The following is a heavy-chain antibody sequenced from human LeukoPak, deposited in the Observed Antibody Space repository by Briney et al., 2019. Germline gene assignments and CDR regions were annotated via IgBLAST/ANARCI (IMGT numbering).Heavy chain of an antibody. V-gene: IGHV3-23*01. J-gene: IGHJ4*02. Sequence: GGSLRVSCLVSGFAFGSEAMSWFRQSPARGLDWVASISPCCGPTYYAEYVKGRFTISRDNSKNSLFVQMNTLIVEEPAVFFVANSRSGSANWALQIFDNWGKGTLVTVSS. D-gene: IGHD1-1*01. CDR1: GFAFGSEA. CDR2: ISPCCGPT. CDR3: ANSRSGSANWALQIFDN.